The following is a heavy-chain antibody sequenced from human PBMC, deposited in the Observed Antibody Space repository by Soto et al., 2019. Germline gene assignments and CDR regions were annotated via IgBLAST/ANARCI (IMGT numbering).Heavy chain of an antibody. Sequence: QSGGSLRLSCAVSGFSFRDYGMSWVRQAPGKGLEWVANIRQDESDKYYVDSVKGRFTISRDNAKNALYLQMNSLRVEDTAVYYCAAYCYTMTCTHFHGYSWGQGTQVTVSS. CDR1: GFSFRDYG. V-gene: IGHV3-7*03. CDR3: AAYCYTMTCTHFHGYS. D-gene: IGHD3-16*02. CDR2: IRQDESDK. J-gene: IGHJ5*02.